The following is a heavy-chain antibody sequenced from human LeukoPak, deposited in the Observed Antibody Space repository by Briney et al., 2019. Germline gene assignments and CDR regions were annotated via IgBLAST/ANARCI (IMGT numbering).Heavy chain of an antibody. Sequence: ASVKVSCKASGYTFTGYCMHWVRQAPGQGLDWMGWINPNSGGTNYAQKFQGRVTMTRDTSISTAYMELSRLRSDDTAVYYCARARIFGVVTTDYRGQGTLVTVSS. CDR1: GYTFTGYC. CDR2: INPNSGGT. D-gene: IGHD3-3*01. CDR3: ARARIFGVVTTDY. V-gene: IGHV1-2*02. J-gene: IGHJ4*02.